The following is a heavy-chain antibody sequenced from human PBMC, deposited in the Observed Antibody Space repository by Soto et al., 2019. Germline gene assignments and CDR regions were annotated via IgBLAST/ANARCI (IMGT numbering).Heavy chain of an antibody. Sequence: GGSLRLSCAASGFTFNIYALHWDRQAPDKGLEWVAVISFDGTKKYYSDSVKGRFTISRDNLKNTLYLQMNNLRVEDAALYFCAREDDYGYRYINYGLDVWGQGTTVTSP. D-gene: IGHD4-17*01. V-gene: IGHV3-30-3*01. CDR1: GFTFNIYA. J-gene: IGHJ6*02. CDR2: ISFDGTKK. CDR3: AREDDYGYRYINYGLDV.